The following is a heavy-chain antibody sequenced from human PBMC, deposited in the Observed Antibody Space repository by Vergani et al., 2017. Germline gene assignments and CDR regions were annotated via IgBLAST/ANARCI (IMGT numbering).Heavy chain of an antibody. CDR3: ARAPNHSGYYYMDV. Sequence: QVQLQESGPGVVKPSQTLSLTCAVSGGSISSGDHCWTWIRQRPGKGLEWIGYIFYSGTTYDNPSLRSRLTISVDTSQNQFSLKLRFVTAADTAVYYCARAPNHSGYYYMDVWGKGTTVTVSS. CDR1: GGSISSGDHC. J-gene: IGHJ6*03. V-gene: IGHV4-31*11. D-gene: IGHD1-26*01. CDR2: IFYSGTT.